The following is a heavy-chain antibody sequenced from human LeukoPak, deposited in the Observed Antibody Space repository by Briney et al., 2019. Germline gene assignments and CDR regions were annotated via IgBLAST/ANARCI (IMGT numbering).Heavy chain of an antibody. Sequence: GGSLRLSCAASGFTFSDYYMSWIRQAPGKGLEWVSYISSSGSTIYYADSVKGRFTISRDNAKNSLYLQMNSLRAEDTAVYYCARASGDIVETATMGSYWGQGTLVTVSS. D-gene: IGHD5-18*01. CDR2: ISSSGSTI. V-gene: IGHV3-11*04. J-gene: IGHJ4*02. CDR1: GFTFSDYY. CDR3: ARASGDIVETATMGSY.